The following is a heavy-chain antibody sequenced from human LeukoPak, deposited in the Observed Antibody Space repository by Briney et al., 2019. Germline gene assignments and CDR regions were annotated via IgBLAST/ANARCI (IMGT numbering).Heavy chain of an antibody. D-gene: IGHD4-17*01. V-gene: IGHV3-33*01. CDR1: GFTFSSYG. CDR2: IWYDGGNK. CDR3: ARDPYGDCYFDY. Sequence: GGSLRLSCAASGFTFSSYGMHWVRQAPGKGLEWVAVIWYDGGNKYYADSVKGRFTISRDNSKNTLYLQMNSPRAEDTAVYYCARDPYGDCYFDYWGQGTLVTVSS. J-gene: IGHJ4*02.